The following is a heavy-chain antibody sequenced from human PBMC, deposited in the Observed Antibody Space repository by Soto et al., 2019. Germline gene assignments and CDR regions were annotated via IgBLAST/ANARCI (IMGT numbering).Heavy chain of an antibody. V-gene: IGHV3-30-3*01. CDR2: ISSDGSNK. CDR3: ARDSEYSSSSILY. CDR1: GFTFSIYV. D-gene: IGHD6-6*01. J-gene: IGHJ4*02. Sequence: GGSLRLSCAASGFTFSIYVMYWVRQAPGKGLEWVAVISSDGSNKYYADSVKGRFTISRDNSKNTLYLQMNSLRSDDTAVYYCARDSEYSSSSILYWGQGTLVTVSS.